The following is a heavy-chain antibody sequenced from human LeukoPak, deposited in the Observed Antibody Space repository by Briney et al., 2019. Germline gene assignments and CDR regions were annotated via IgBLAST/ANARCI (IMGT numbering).Heavy chain of an antibody. D-gene: IGHD3-10*01. CDR2: ISSSGSTI. Sequence: GGSLRLSCAASGFTFSSYEMNWVRQAPGKGLEWVSYISSSGSTIYYADSVKGRFTISRDNAKNSLYLQMNSLRAEDTAVYYCARDRRYYGSETYYEAKYNWFDPWGQGTLVTVSS. V-gene: IGHV3-48*03. CDR1: GFTFSSYE. CDR3: ARDRRYYGSETYYEAKYNWFDP. J-gene: IGHJ5*02.